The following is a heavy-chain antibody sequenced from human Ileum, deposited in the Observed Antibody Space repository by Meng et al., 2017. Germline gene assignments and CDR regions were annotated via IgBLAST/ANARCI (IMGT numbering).Heavy chain of an antibody. CDR3: ASRPGVEAGPFDY. V-gene: IGHV3-53*04. CDR2: IDSDANT. J-gene: IGHJ4*02. CDR1: GVTVNINY. D-gene: IGHD1-14*01. Sequence: EVQLVESGGGLVHPGGSLRLSCAASGVTVNINYMTWVRQAPGKGLEWVSVIDSDANTYYADSVKGRFTISRHHSENTLYLQMNSLRPEDTAVYYCASRPGVEAGPFDYWGQGTLVTVSS.